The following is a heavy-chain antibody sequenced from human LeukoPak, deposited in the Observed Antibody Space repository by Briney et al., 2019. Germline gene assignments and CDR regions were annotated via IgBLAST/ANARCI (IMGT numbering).Heavy chain of an antibody. CDR3: AKDGGPQWLVLEDYFDY. CDR2: ISGSGGST. V-gene: IGHV3-23*01. CDR1: GFTFSSYA. J-gene: IGHJ4*02. D-gene: IGHD6-19*01. Sequence: GGSLRLSCAASGFTFSSYAMSWVRQAPGKGLEWVSAISGSGGSTYYADSVKGRFTISRDNSKNTLYLQMNSLRAEDTAVYYCAKDGGPQWLVLEDYFDYWGQGTLVTVSS.